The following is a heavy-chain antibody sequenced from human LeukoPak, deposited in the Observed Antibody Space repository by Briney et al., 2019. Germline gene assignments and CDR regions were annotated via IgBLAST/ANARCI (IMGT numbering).Heavy chain of an antibody. CDR3: ARRNSGYDLDS. D-gene: IGHD5-12*01. CDR1: GYRFTNYW. V-gene: IGHV5-51*01. Sequence: GESLKISCKGSGYRFTNYWIAWVRQMPGKGLEWMGIIHPHDSDTRYSPSFQGQVTMSADRSISTAYLQWSSLKASDTAMYYCARRNSGYDLDSWGQGTLVTVSS. J-gene: IGHJ5*02. CDR2: IHPHDSDT.